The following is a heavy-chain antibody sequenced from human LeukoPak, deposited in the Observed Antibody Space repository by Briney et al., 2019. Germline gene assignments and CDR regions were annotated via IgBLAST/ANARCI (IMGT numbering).Heavy chain of an antibody. V-gene: IGHV3-23*01. Sequence: GGSLRLSCAASGFTFRTYAMAWVRQAPGKGLEWVSAIGSRGSSTYYADSVKGRFIISRDNSDNTLALQMNSLTADDTATYYWAKRERERVSWYFFDHWGQGVLVTVSS. CDR3: AKRERERVSWYFFDH. CDR2: IGSRGSST. D-gene: IGHD1-26*01. J-gene: IGHJ4*02. CDR1: GFTFRTYA.